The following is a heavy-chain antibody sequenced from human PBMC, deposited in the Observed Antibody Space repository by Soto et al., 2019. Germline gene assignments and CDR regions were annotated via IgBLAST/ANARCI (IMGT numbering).Heavy chain of an antibody. D-gene: IGHD4-17*01. CDR3: ARDGVTTVVTGAFDI. CDR1: GGTFSSYA. Sequence: ASVKVSCKASGGTFSSYAISWVRQAPGQGLEWMGGIIPIFGTANYAQKFQGRVTITADESTSTAYMELSSLRSEDTAVYYCARDGVTTVVTGAFDIWGQGTMVTVSS. V-gene: IGHV1-69*13. CDR2: IIPIFGTA. J-gene: IGHJ3*02.